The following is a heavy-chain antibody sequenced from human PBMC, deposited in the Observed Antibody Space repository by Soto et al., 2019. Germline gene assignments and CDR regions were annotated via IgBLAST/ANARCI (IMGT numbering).Heavy chain of an antibody. J-gene: IGHJ4*02. CDR2: ISAGGGTT. V-gene: IGHV3-23*01. D-gene: IGHD3-10*01. Sequence: EVRLLESGGGLVQPGGSLRLSCAASGFTFRASPMSWVRQAPGRGLEWVSGISAGGGTTYYADSVKGRFTISRDNSKNTVYLQMDSLRGEDTGVYTCAKVYGSETTNYYFDYWGQGTLVTVSS. CDR1: GFTFRASP. CDR3: AKVYGSETTNYYFDY.